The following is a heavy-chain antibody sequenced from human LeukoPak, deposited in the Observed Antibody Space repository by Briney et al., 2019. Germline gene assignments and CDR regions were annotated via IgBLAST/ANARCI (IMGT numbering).Heavy chain of an antibody. CDR1: GFTFSSYD. V-gene: IGHV3-13*01. CDR2: IGTTGDT. J-gene: IGHJ5*02. CDR3: ARAPKRRYDILTGYYRDNWFDP. D-gene: IGHD3-9*01. Sequence: PGGSLRLSCAASGFTFSSYDMHWVRQATGKGLEWVSSIGTTGDTYYPGSVKGRFTISRENAKNSLYLQMNSLRAGDTAVYYCARAPKRRYDILTGYYRDNWFDPWGQGTLVTVSS.